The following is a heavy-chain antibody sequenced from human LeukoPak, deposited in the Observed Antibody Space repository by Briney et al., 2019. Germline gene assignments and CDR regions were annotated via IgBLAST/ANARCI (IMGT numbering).Heavy chain of an antibody. CDR3: ARDHEYYYGSGSYYPGGCDY. CDR1: GYTLTSYY. J-gene: IGHJ4*02. V-gene: IGHV1-46*01. CDR2: INPSGGST. D-gene: IGHD3-10*01. Sequence: ASAKVSCKASGYTLTSYYMHWVRQAPGQGLEWMGIINPSGGSTSYAQKFQGRVTMTRDTSTSTVYMELSSLRSEDTAVYYCARDHEYYYGSGSYYPGGCDYWGQGTLVTVSS.